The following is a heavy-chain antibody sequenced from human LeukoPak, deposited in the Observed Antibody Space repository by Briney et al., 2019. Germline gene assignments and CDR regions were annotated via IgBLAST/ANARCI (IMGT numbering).Heavy chain of an antibody. CDR1: GGSVSSGSYY. D-gene: IGHD6-6*01. V-gene: IGHV4-61*01. CDR2: IYYSGST. CDR3: ARDWASSSGLDY. Sequence: SETLSLTCTVSGGSVSSGSYYWSWIRQPPGKGLEWIGYIYYSGSTNYNPSLRSRVPISVDTSKNRFSLKLSSVTAANTAVYYGARDWASSSGLDYWGQGTLATAS. J-gene: IGHJ4*01.